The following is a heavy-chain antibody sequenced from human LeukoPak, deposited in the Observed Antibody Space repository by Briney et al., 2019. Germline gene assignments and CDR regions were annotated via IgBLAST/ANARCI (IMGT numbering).Heavy chain of an antibody. D-gene: IGHD3-10*01. CDR3: AKKASLVRGENYLDF. CDR1: GFIVSSNY. V-gene: IGHV3-53*05. J-gene: IGHJ4*02. CDR2: IYSGGST. Sequence: GGSLRLSCAASGFIVSSNYMSWVRQAPGKGLELVSLIYSGGSTYYADSVKGRFTISRDNSKNTLYLQMNSLKTEDMALYYCAKKASLVRGENYLDFWGQGTLVTVSS.